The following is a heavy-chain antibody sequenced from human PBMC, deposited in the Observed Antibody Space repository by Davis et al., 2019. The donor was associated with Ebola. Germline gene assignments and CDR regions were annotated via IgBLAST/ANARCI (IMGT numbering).Heavy chain of an antibody. J-gene: IGHJ4*02. D-gene: IGHD6-13*01. Sequence: ASVKVSCKASGYTFTGYYMHWVRQAPGQGLEWMGWINPNSGGTNYAQKFQGRVTMTRDTSISTAYMELSRLRSDDTAVYHCASPAAAGTNDFDYWGQGTLVTVSS. CDR2: INPNSGGT. CDR1: GYTFTGYY. CDR3: ASPAAAGTNDFDY. V-gene: IGHV1-2*02.